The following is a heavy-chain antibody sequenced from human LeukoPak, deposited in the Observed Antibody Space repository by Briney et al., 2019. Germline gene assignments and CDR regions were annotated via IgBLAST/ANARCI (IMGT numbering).Heavy chain of an antibody. D-gene: IGHD6-19*01. CDR3: AREGGWYGGDWFDP. CDR2: INPNSGGT. V-gene: IGHV1-2*02. Sequence: ASVKVSCKASGYTFTGYYMHWVRQAPGQGLEWMGWINPNSGGTNYAQKFQGRVTMTRDTSISTAYMELSRLRSDDTAVYYCAREGGWYGGDWFDPWGQGTLVTVSS. J-gene: IGHJ5*02. CDR1: GYTFTGYY.